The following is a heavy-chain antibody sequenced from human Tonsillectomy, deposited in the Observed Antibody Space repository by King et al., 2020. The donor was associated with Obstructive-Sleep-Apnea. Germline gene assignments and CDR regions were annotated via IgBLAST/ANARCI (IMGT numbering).Heavy chain of an antibody. Sequence: VQLQESGPGLVKPSETLSLTCTVSGDFISSNYWSWIRQPPGKGLEWIGFIYHSGSTSYNPSLKSRVVISIDTSKNQFSLKLNSVTAADTAVYYCARVGLVTPQYYFDYWGQGDLVTVSS. CDR1: GDFISSNY. CDR3: ARVGLVTPQYYFDY. D-gene: IGHD3/OR15-3a*01. CDR2: IYHSGST. J-gene: IGHJ4*02. V-gene: IGHV4-59*01.